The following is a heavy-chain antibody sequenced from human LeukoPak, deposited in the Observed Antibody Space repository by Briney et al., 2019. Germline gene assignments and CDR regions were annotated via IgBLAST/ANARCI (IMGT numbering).Heavy chain of an antibody. D-gene: IGHD3-9*01. CDR1: GGSISSYY. V-gene: IGHV4-59*01. CDR3: AKSGNPYDFLTS. CDR2: ISRSGST. Sequence: SETLSLTCIVSGGSISSYYWSWIRQPPGKGLEWIGHISRSGSTNYNPSLKSRVTISVDTSKNQFSLKLSSVTAADTAVYFCAKSGNPYDFLTSWGQGTLVTVSS. J-gene: IGHJ4*02.